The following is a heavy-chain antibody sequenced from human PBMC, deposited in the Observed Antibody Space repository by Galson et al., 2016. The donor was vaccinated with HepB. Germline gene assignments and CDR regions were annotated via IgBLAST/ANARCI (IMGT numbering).Heavy chain of an antibody. CDR2: IYYNGNS. Sequence: SETLSLTCSVSGGSVNSGSHYWTWIRQPPGKGLEWIGNIYYNGNSNHNPAPKSRLTIAIDTSTNQFPLKLSSVHTADTAVSYCARVNGIRAGTGTGLIDFWGPGTLVTVAS. CDR1: GGSVNSGSHY. V-gene: IGHV4-61*01. CDR3: ARVNGIRAGTGTGLIDF. D-gene: IGHD1/OR15-1a*01. J-gene: IGHJ4*02.